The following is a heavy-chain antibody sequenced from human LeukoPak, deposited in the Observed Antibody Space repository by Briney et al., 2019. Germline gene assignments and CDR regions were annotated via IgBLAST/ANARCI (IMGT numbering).Heavy chain of an antibody. CDR1: GYTFTSYG. D-gene: IGHD2-2*01. CDR3: ARVHSYCSSTSCLDY. V-gene: IGHV1-18*01. CDR2: ISAYNGNS. J-gene: IGHJ4*02. Sequence: ASVKVSCKASGYTFTSYGISWVRQAPGQGLEWMGWISAYNGNSNYAQKFQGRVTMTTDTSTSTGYMELRSLRSDDAAVYYCARVHSYCSSTSCLDYWGQGTLVTVSS.